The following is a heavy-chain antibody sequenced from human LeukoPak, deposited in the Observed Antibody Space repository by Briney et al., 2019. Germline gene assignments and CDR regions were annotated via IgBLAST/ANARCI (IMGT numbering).Heavy chain of an antibody. CDR1: GYTFTSYD. Sequence: ASVKVSCKASGYTFTSYDINWVRQATGQGLEWMGWMNPNSGNTGYAQKFQGRVTMTRNTSISTAYTELSSLRSEDTAVYYCARGNRYYDSSGYYCDAFDIWGQGTMVTVSS. D-gene: IGHD3-22*01. CDR3: ARGNRYYDSSGYYCDAFDI. CDR2: MNPNSGNT. J-gene: IGHJ3*02. V-gene: IGHV1-8*01.